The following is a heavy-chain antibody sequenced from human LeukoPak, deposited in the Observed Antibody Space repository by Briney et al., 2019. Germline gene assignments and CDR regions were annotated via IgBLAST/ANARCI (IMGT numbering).Heavy chain of an antibody. Sequence: ASVKVSCKASGYTFTGYYMRWVRQAPGQGLEWMGWINPNSGGTNYAQKFQGRVAMTRDTSTSTAYMELRSLRSDDTAVYYCARGLSCSGNTCYAAHFDSWGQGTLVTVSS. CDR2: INPNSGGT. D-gene: IGHD2-15*01. CDR1: GYTFTGYY. CDR3: ARGLSCSGNTCYAAHFDS. V-gene: IGHV1-2*02. J-gene: IGHJ4*02.